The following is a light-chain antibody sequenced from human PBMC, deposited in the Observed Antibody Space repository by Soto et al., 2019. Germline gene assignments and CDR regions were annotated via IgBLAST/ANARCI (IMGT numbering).Light chain of an antibody. V-gene: IGLV2-14*03. CDR1: SSDVGGYNY. CDR3: CSYAGSSTYV. Sequence: QSVLTQPASVSGSPGQSITISCTGTSSDVGGYNYVSWYQHHPGKAPKLMIYDVSNRPSGVSNRFSGSKSGNTASLTISGLQPEDEADYYCCSYAGSSTYVFGAGTKVTVL. CDR2: DVS. J-gene: IGLJ1*01.